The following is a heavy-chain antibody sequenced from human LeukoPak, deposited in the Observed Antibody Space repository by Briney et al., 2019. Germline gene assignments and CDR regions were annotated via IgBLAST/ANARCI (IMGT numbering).Heavy chain of an antibody. CDR3: ANGGSIAVATPLDY. V-gene: IGHV3-23*01. CDR2: ITGSGGST. J-gene: IGHJ4*02. Sequence: GGSLRLSCAASGFTFSSYAMSWVRQAPGKGLEWVSGITGSGGSTYYADSVKGRFTISRDNSKNKLYLQMNSLRAEDTAVYYCANGGSIAVATPLDYWGRGTLVTVSS. D-gene: IGHD6-19*01. CDR1: GFTFSSYA.